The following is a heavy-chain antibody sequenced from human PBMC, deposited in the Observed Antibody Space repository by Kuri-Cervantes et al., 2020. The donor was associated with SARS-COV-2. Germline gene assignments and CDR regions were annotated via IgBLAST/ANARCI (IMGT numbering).Heavy chain of an antibody. V-gene: IGHV4-34*01. Sequence: ESLKISCEVYGGSLSYYYWSWVRQPPGKGLERIGEINHSGSTNYNPSLKSRVTISGDTSKNQFSLKLSSVTAADTAVYYCARAELGLGWFFDLWGRGTLVTVSS. CDR1: GGSLSYYY. J-gene: IGHJ2*01. CDR3: ARAELGLGWFFDL. CDR2: INHSGST. D-gene: IGHD6-13*01.